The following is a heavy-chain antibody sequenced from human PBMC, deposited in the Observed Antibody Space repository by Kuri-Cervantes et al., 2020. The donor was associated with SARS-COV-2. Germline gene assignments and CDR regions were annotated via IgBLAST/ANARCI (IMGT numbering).Heavy chain of an antibody. CDR3: ARALKGQIDAFDI. Sequence: SETLSLTCAVYGGSFSGYYWSWIRQPPGKGLEWIGEINHSGSTNYNPSLKSRVTISVDTSKNQFSLKLSSVTAADTAVYYCARALKGQIDAFDIWGQGTMVTVSS. CDR2: INHSGST. CDR1: GGSFSGYY. J-gene: IGHJ3*02. V-gene: IGHV4-34*01.